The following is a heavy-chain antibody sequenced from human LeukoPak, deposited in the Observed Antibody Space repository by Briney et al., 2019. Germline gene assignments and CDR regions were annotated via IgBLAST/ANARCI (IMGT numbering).Heavy chain of an antibody. CDR1: GFTFSSYA. Sequence: GGSLRLSCAASGFTFSSYAMSWVRQAPGKGLEWVSAISGSGGSTYYVDSVKGRFTISRDNSKNTLYLQMNSLRAEDTAVYYCAKAVFPGGATSRGIDYWGQGTLVTVSS. J-gene: IGHJ4*02. CDR2: ISGSGGST. V-gene: IGHV3-23*01. CDR3: AKAVFPGGATSRGIDY. D-gene: IGHD1-26*01.